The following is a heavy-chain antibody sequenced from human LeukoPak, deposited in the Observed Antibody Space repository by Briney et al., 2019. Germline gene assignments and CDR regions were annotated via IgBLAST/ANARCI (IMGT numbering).Heavy chain of an antibody. Sequence: SETLSLTCTVSGGSISTYYWSWIRQPPGKGLEWIGYIYYSGNTKYNPSLKSRVTISVDTSKNQFSLKLSSVTAADTAVYYCARNYYGSGSYYIDYWGQGTLVTVSS. CDR1: GGSISTYY. V-gene: IGHV4-59*08. D-gene: IGHD3-10*01. J-gene: IGHJ4*02. CDR2: IYYSGNT. CDR3: ARNYYGSGSYYIDY.